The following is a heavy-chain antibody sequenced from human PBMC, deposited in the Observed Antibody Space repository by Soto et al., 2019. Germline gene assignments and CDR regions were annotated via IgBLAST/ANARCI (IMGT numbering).Heavy chain of an antibody. CDR1: GFTFSSYG. D-gene: IGHD5-18*01. Sequence: QVQLVASGGGVVQPGRSLRLSCAASGFTFSSYGMHWVRQAPGKGLEWVAVIWYDGSNKYYADSVKGRFTISRDNSKNTLYLQMNSLRAEDTAVYYCARDSDTAMVSWFDPWGQGTLVTVSS. V-gene: IGHV3-33*01. J-gene: IGHJ5*02. CDR3: ARDSDTAMVSWFDP. CDR2: IWYDGSNK.